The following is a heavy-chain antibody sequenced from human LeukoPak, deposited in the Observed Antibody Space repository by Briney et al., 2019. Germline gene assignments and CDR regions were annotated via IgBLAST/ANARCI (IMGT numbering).Heavy chain of an antibody. Sequence: GRSLRLSCAASGFTFSSYAMHWVRQAPGKGLEWVAVISYDGINKYYPDSVKGRFTISRDNSKNTLYLQMNSLRAEDTAVYYCAKGPGYYYYYMDVWGKGTTVTVSS. V-gene: IGHV3-30*18. CDR1: GFTFSSYA. CDR2: ISYDGINK. J-gene: IGHJ6*03. CDR3: AKGPGYYYYYMDV.